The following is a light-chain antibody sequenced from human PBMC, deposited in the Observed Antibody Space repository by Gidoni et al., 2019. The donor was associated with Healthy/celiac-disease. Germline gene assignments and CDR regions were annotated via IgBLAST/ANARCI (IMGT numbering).Light chain of an antibody. Sequence: QSVLTQPPSVSAAPGQKVTIPCSGSSSNIGNNYVSWYQQLPGTAPKLLIYENNKRPLGIPDRFSGSKSGTSATLGITGLQTGDEADYYCGTWDSSLSALFGGGTKLTVL. V-gene: IGLV1-51*02. CDR3: GTWDSSLSAL. CDR2: ENN. CDR1: SSNIGNNY. J-gene: IGLJ2*01.